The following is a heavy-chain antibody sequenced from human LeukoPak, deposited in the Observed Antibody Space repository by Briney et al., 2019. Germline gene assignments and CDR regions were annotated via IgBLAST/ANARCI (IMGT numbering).Heavy chain of an antibody. V-gene: IGHV3-53*05. CDR1: GFTVNNNY. J-gene: IGHJ4*02. CDR2: IYSGGNT. Sequence: GGSLRLSCAASGFTVNNNYMSWVRQAPGKGLEWVSVIYSGGNTYYADSVKGRFTISRDHSKNTVYLQMNSLRPEDTAVYYCAREARYGSGWHFESWGRGTLVTVSS. CDR3: AREARYGSGWHFES. D-gene: IGHD6-19*01.